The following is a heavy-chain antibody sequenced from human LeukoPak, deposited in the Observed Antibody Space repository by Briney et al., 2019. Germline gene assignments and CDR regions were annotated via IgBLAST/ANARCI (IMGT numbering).Heavy chain of an antibody. CDR1: GFTFSTYG. CDR3: AKDHVTWGNRYFDH. J-gene: IGHJ4*02. Sequence: GGSLRLSCAASGFTFSTYGMHWVRQAPGKGLEWVAFIGHDGTKIYYADSVQGRFTISRGSSKNTLYLEMNSLSGEDTALYYCAKDHVTWGNRYFDHWGQGTLGTVSS. CDR2: IGHDGTKI. V-gene: IGHV3-30*02. D-gene: IGHD3-16*01.